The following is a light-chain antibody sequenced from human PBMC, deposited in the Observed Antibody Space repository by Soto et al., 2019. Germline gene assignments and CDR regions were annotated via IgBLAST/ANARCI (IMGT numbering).Light chain of an antibody. CDR1: HTISSW. J-gene: IGKJ5*01. CDR3: QQYNSYLIT. Sequence: IQMTHSPSTLSASVLDRVTITFLASHTISSWLAWYQQKPGKTPKLLIYDASSLESGVPSRFSGSGSGTEFTLTISSPQPDDFATYYCQQYNSYLITFGQGTRLEIK. V-gene: IGKV1-5*01. CDR2: DAS.